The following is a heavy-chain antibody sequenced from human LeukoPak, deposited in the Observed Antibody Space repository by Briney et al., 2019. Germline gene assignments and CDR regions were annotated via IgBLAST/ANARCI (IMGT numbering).Heavy chain of an antibody. V-gene: IGHV2-5*02. CDR3: AHRLLNIKYSAESDL. CDR1: GFSLSTRGVG. J-gene: IGHJ5*02. CDR2: IYWDDDK. D-gene: IGHD5-12*01. Sequence: SGPTLVKPTQTLTLTCTFSGFSLSTRGVGVGWVRQPPGKALEWLALIYWDDDKHYSPSLKNRLTITKDTSENVVVLTMSNMDPVDTATYYCAHRLLNIKYSAESDLWGQGTLVTVSS.